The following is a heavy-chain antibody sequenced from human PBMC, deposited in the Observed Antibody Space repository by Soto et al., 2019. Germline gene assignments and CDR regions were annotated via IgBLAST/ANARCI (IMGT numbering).Heavy chain of an antibody. CDR1: GGSISSSSYY. CDR3: ARHLFYYDFWSGYENTAPDAFDI. J-gene: IGHJ3*02. D-gene: IGHD3-3*01. CDR2: IYYSGST. V-gene: IGHV4-39*01. Sequence: SETLSLTCTVSGGSISSSSYYWGWIRQPPGKGLEWIGSIYYSGSTYYNPSLKSRVTISVDTSKNQFSLKLSSVTAADTAVYYCARHLFYYDFWSGYENTAPDAFDIWGQGTMVTVSS.